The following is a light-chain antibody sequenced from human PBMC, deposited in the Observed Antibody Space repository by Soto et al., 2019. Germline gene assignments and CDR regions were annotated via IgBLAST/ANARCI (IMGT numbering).Light chain of an antibody. V-gene: IGLV8-61*01. CDR3: VLFIDSGPV. Sequence: QTVVTQEPSFSVSPGGTVTLTCGLSSGSVSTSYYPSWYQQTPGQAPRTLIYSTNTRSSGVPDRFSGSILGNKAALTITGAQAEDESGYYCVLFIDSGPVFGGGTKLTVL. J-gene: IGLJ2*01. CDR1: SGSVSTSYY. CDR2: STN.